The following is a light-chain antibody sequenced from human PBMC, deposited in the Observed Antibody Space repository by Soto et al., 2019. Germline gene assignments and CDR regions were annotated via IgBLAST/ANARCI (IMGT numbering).Light chain of an antibody. J-gene: IGLJ3*02. CDR3: GTWDISLSLWV. Sequence: QPPSVSAAPGQKVTISCSGSSSNIGNNYVSWYQQLPETAPKLLIYENNKRPSGIPDRFSGSKSGTSATLGITGLQTGDEADYYCGTWDISLSLWVFGGGTKLTVL. CDR2: ENN. CDR1: SSNIGNNY. V-gene: IGLV1-51*02.